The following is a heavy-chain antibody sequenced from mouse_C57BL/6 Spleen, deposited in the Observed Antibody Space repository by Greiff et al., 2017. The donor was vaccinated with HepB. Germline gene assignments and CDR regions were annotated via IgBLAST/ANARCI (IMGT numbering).Heavy chain of an antibody. CDR2: FYPGSGSI. CDR3: ARHEAAQAYFDY. CDR1: GYTFTEYT. Sequence: QVHVKQSGAELVKPGASVKLSCKASGYTFTEYTIHWVKQRSGQGLEWIGWFYPGSGSIKYNEKFKDKATLTADKSSSTVYMELSRLTSEDSAVYFCARHEAAQAYFDYWGQGTTLTVSS. V-gene: IGHV1-62-2*01. J-gene: IGHJ2*01. D-gene: IGHD3-2*02.